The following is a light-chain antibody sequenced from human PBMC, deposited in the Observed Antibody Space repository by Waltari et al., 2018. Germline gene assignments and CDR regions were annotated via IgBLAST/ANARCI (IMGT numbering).Light chain of an antibody. CDR2: DVT. J-gene: IGLJ1*01. CDR1: RSHVGAYDS. Sequence: HSALTHPASVSASPGQPITISCTGPRSHVGAYDSVPWYRQHPDKVPNLLIFDVTERPSGISARFSGSKSGNTASLTISGLQADDEADYYCAAYTSSSNFVFGSGTTVTV. CDR3: AAYTSSSNFV. V-gene: IGLV2-14*03.